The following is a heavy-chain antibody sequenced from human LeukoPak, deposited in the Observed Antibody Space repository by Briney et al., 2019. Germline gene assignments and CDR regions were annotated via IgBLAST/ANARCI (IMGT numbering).Heavy chain of an antibody. CDR2: ISYDGSNK. V-gene: IGHV3-30-3*01. Sequence: PGGSLRLSCAASGFTFSSYAMHWVRQAPGKGLEWVAVISYDGSNKYYADSVKGRFTISRDNSKNTLYLQMNSLRAGDTAVYYCARESYDFWSGKAYYFDYWGQGTLVTVSS. D-gene: IGHD3-3*01. CDR3: ARESYDFWSGKAYYFDY. J-gene: IGHJ4*02. CDR1: GFTFSSYA.